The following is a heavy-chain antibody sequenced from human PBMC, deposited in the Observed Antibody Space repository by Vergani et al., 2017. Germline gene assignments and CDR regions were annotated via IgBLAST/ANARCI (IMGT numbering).Heavy chain of an antibody. V-gene: IGHV5-51*01. CDR1: GYIFSNFW. J-gene: IGHJ3*01. Sequence: VQLVQSGSETKKPGESLKISCQAFGYIFSNFWIGWVRQRPGRGLEWMGIIYPGDSEVKSNPTFRGQVIFSVGTSVNTAYLQWRSLQASDTATYFCASGGHGSENGGALQLWGQGTNITVSS. D-gene: IGHD3-10*01. CDR3: ASGGHGSENGGALQL. CDR2: IYPGDSEV.